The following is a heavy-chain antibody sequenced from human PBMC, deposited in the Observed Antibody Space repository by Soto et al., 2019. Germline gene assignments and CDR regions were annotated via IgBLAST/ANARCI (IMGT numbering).Heavy chain of an antibody. J-gene: IGHJ4*02. CDR1: GFTFSSYA. CDR2: ISGSGGST. CDR3: AKGPYSGYDRH. V-gene: IGHV3-23*01. Sequence: GGSLRLSCAASGFTFSSYAMSWVRQAPGKGLEWVSAISGSGGSTYYADSVKGRFTISRDNSKNTLYLQMNSLRAEDTAVYYWAKGPYSGYDRHWGQGTLVTVSS. D-gene: IGHD5-12*01.